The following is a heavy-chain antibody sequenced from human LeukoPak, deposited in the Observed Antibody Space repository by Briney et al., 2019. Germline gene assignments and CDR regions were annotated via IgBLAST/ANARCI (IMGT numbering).Heavy chain of an antibody. V-gene: IGHV4-34*01. CDR2: INHSGST. CDR1: GGSFSGYY. D-gene: IGHD2-15*01. J-gene: IGHJ6*03. CDR3: ARATLVVVAATDYYYYMDV. Sequence: SETLSLTCAVYGGSFSGYYWSWIRQPPGKGLEWIGEINHSGSTNYNPSLKSRVTISVDTSKNQFSLKLSSVTAADTAVYYCARATLVVVAATDYYYYMDVWGKGTTVTVSS.